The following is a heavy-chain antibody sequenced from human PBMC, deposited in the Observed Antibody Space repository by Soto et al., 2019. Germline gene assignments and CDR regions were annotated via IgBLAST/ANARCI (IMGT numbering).Heavy chain of an antibody. CDR3: VRVPSRGYRSIDY. V-gene: IGHV1-18*01. CDR2: ISAYNGNT. CDR1: GYTFTSYG. Sequence: AASVKVYCKASGYTFTSYGISWVRQAPGQGLEWMGWISAYNGNTNYAQKLQGRVTMTTDTSTSTAYMELRSLRSDDTAVYYCVRVPSRGYRSIDYWGQGTLVTLSS. J-gene: IGHJ4*02. D-gene: IGHD3-22*01.